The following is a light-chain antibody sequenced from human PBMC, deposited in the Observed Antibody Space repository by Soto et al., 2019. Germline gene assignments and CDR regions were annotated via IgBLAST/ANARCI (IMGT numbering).Light chain of an antibody. Sequence: PSTLSASVGDRVTITCRASQSISSWLAWYQQKPGKAPKLLIYDASSLESGVPSRFSGSGSGTEFTLTISSLQPDDFATYYCQQYNSYSYTFGQGTK. V-gene: IGKV1-5*01. CDR3: QQYNSYSYT. CDR1: QSISSW. CDR2: DAS. J-gene: IGKJ2*01.